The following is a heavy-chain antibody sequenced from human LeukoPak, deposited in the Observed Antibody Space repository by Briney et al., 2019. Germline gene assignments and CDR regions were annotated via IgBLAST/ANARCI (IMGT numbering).Heavy chain of an antibody. CDR2: IRSKAYGGTT. CDR3: AKETPSYDILTGYYFPDAFDI. CDR1: GFTFGDYA. J-gene: IGHJ3*02. D-gene: IGHD3-9*01. V-gene: IGHV3-49*03. Sequence: GGSLRLSCTASGFTFGDYAMSWFRQAPGKGLEWVGFIRSKAYGGTTEYAASVKGRFTISRDDSKSIAYLQMNSLKTEDTAVYYCAKETPSYDILTGYYFPDAFDIWGQGTMVTVSS.